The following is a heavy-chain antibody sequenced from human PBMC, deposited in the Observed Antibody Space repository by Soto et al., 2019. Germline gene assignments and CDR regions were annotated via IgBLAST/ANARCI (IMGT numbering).Heavy chain of an antibody. D-gene: IGHD2-2*01. J-gene: IGHJ5*02. CDR1: GFSLTTSGVG. Sequence: SGPTLVNPTQALTLTCTFSGFSLTTSGVGVGWIRQPPGKALEWLALIYWNDDKRYSPSLRGRLTITKDTSKNQVVLAMTNMDPVDTATYYCAHHTITPATNWFDPWDLGTLVTVSS. CDR3: AHHTITPATNWFDP. CDR2: IYWNDDK. V-gene: IGHV2-5*01.